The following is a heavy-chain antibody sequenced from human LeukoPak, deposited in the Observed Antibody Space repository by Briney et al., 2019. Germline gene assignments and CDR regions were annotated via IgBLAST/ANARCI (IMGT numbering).Heavy chain of an antibody. CDR3: ARRIRVRETFDY. CDR1: GGSISSGSYY. D-gene: IGHD3-10*01. J-gene: IGHJ4*02. Sequence: TLSLTCTVSGGSISSGSYYWSWIRQPAGKGLEWIGRIYTSGSTNYNPSLKSRVTISVDTSKNQFSLKLSSVTAADTAVYYCARRIRVRETFDYWGQGTLVTVSS. CDR2: IYTSGST. V-gene: IGHV4-61*02.